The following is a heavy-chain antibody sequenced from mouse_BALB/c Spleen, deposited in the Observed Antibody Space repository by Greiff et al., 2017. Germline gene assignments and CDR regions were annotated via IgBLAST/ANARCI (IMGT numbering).Heavy chain of an antibody. CDR2: IWGDGST. Sequence: QVQLQQSGPGLVAPSQSLSITCTVSGFSLTGYGVNWVRQPPGKGLEWLGMIWGDGSTDYNSALKSRLSISKDNSKSQVFLKMNSLQTDDTARYYCARDKISPEDGYYPSYYAMDYWGQGTSVTVSS. V-gene: IGHV2-6-7*01. CDR3: ARDKISPEDGYYPSYYAMDY. J-gene: IGHJ4*01. CDR1: GFSLTGYG. D-gene: IGHD2-3*01.